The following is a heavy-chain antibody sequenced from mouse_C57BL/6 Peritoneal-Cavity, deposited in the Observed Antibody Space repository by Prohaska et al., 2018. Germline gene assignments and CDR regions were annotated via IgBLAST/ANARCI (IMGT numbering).Heavy chain of an antibody. V-gene: IGHV1-50*01. CDR3: ALDGNYGN. CDR2: IDPSDSYT. CDR1: GYTFTSYW. Sequence: QVQLQQPGAELVKPGASVKLYCKASGYTFTSYWMQWVKQRPGQGLEWIGEIDPSDSYTNYNQKFKGKATLTVDTSSSTAYMQLSSLTSEDSAVYYCALDGNYGNWGQGTLVTVSA. D-gene: IGHD2-1*01. J-gene: IGHJ3*01.